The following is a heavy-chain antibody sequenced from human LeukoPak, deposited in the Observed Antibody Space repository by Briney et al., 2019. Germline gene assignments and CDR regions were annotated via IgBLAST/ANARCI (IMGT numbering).Heavy chain of an antibody. J-gene: IGHJ4*02. CDR1: GGSISSDRFY. V-gene: IGHV4-61*02. D-gene: IGHD3-16*01. CDR3: ARVPDWTYVPDY. CDR2: IKSSNT. Sequence: TASETLSLTCTVSGGSISSDRFYWTWVRQPAGKRPEWIGRIKSSNTNYNPSLKSRVNISVDTSTNQFSLKLSSLTAADTAVYYCARVPDWTYVPDYWGQGTLVTVSS.